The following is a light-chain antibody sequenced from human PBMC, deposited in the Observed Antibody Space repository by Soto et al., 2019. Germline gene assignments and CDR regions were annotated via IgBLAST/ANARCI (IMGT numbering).Light chain of an antibody. J-gene: IGLJ2*01. CDR2: DVI. V-gene: IGLV2-11*01. Sequence: QSALTQPRSVSGSPGQSVTISCTGTSSDVGGYNYVSWYQQHPGKAPKLTIYDVIKRPSGVPDRFTGSKSGNTASLTISGVQAEDEADYYCCSYAGSYTLVFGGGTKLTV. CDR3: CSYAGSYTLV. CDR1: SSDVGGYNY.